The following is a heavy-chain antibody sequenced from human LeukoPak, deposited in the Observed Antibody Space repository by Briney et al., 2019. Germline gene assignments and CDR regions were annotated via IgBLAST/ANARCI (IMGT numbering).Heavy chain of an antibody. D-gene: IGHD3-22*01. Sequence: SETLSLTCTTSGVSISTTSYYWGWIRQPPGKGLEWITSINYSGDTYYNPSLKGRVTTSVDTSKNQFSLELRFVTAADTAVFFCARRTYYPDIGGYFFDYWGRGALVTVSS. V-gene: IGHV4-39*01. CDR2: INYSGDT. J-gene: IGHJ4*02. CDR1: GVSISTTSYY. CDR3: ARRTYYPDIGGYFFDY.